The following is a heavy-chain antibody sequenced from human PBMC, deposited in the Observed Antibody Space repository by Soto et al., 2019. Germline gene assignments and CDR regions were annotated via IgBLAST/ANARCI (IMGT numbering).Heavy chain of an antibody. CDR3: ARAELYCSGGSCYSRFLDY. CDR1: GFTFSSYS. V-gene: IGHV3-21*01. Sequence: GGSLRLSCAASGFTFSSYSMNWVRQAPGKGLEWVSSISSSSTYIYYADSVKGRFTISRDNAKNSLYLQMNSLRAEDTAVYYCARAELYCSGGSCYSRFLDYWGQGTLVTVSS. D-gene: IGHD2-15*01. CDR2: ISSSSTYI. J-gene: IGHJ4*02.